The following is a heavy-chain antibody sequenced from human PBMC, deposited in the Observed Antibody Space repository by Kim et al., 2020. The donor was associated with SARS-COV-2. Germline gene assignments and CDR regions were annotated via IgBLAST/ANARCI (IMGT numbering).Heavy chain of an antibody. CDR3: AKEKIVGGGLAYAVDY. D-gene: IGHD3-3*01. V-gene: IGHV3-23*01. J-gene: IGHJ4*02. CDR1: GFTFSSYA. Sequence: GGSLRLSCAASGFTFSSYAMSWVRQAPGKGLEWVSAISGSGGSTYYADSVKGRFTISRDNSKNTLYLQINSLRAEDTAVYYCAKEKIVGGGLAYAVDYWGQGTLVTVSS. CDR2: ISGSGGST.